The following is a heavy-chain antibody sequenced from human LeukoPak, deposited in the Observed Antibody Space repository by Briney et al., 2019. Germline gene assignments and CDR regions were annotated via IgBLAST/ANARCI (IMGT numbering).Heavy chain of an antibody. CDR3: ARGPNSNWSGLDF. D-gene: IGHD6-6*01. Sequence: PGGSLRLSCIASGFSFSGHWMHWARQLPGKGLVWVSRISPTGSTTSYADSAKGRFTVSRDNAKNTLYLQVNNLGAEDTAVYYCARGPNSNWSGLDFWGQGTLLTVSS. J-gene: IGHJ4*02. V-gene: IGHV3-74*01. CDR2: ISPTGSTT. CDR1: GFSFSGHW.